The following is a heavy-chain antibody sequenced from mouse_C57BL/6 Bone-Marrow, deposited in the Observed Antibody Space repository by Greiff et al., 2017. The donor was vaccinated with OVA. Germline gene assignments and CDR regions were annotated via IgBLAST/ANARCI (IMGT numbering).Heavy chain of an antibody. D-gene: IGHD2-5*01. Sequence: QLQLKQPGAELVRPGTSVKLSCKASGYTFTSYWMHWVKQRPGQGLEWIGVIDPSDSYTNYNQKFKGKATLTVDTSSSTAYMQLSSLTSEDSAVYYCAREDSNGFDYWGQGTTLTVSS. V-gene: IGHV1-59*01. J-gene: IGHJ2*01. CDR2: IDPSDSYT. CDR3: AREDSNGFDY. CDR1: GYTFTSYW.